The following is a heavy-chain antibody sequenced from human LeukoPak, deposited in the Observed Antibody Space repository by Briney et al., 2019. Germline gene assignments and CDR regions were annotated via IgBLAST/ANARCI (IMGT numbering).Heavy chain of an antibody. Sequence: SETLSLTCTVSGGSISSYYWSWIRQPPGKGLEWIGYIYYSGSTNYNPSLKSRVTISVDTSKNQFSLKLSSVTAADTAVYYCARDFGGWYFDLWGRGTLVTVSS. CDR2: IYYSGST. CDR3: ARDFGGWYFDL. V-gene: IGHV4-59*01. CDR1: GGSISSYY. J-gene: IGHJ2*01. D-gene: IGHD3-3*01.